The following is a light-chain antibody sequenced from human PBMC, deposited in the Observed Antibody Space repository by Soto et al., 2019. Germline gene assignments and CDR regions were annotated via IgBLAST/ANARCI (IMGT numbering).Light chain of an antibody. CDR1: RSDIGRYNY. Sequence: QSALAQPASVSGSPGQSITISCTGTRSDIGRYNYVSWYQQHPCKVPRLLIYEVSYRPSGVSARFSGSKSGSTASLTISGLQAEDEADYYCSSYSTTSSPHVLFGGGTKVTVL. J-gene: IGLJ2*01. V-gene: IGLV2-14*03. CDR2: EVS. CDR3: SSYSTTSSPHVL.